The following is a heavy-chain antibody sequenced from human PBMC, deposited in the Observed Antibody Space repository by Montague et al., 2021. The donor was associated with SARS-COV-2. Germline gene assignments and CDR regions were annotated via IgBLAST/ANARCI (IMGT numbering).Heavy chain of an antibody. Sequence: SLRLFCAASGFTFSSYAMSWVRQAPGKGLEWVSAISGSGGSTYYAEYVKRRFTIPRDNSKITLYLQMNSLRAEDTAVYYCATEGDYDILTGYYPNRRYFDYWGQGTLVTVSS. V-gene: IGHV3-23*01. CDR2: ISGSGGST. CDR3: ATEGDYDILTGYYPNRRYFDY. D-gene: IGHD3-9*01. CDR1: GFTFSSYA. J-gene: IGHJ4*02.